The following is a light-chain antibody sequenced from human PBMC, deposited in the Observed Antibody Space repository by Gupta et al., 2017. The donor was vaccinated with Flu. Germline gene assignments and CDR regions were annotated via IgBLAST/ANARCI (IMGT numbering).Light chain of an antibody. CDR3: QQYGSSPGIT. CDR1: QSVSSSY. V-gene: IGKV3-20*01. CDR2: GAS. J-gene: IGKJ4*01. Sequence: TLSLSPGERATLSCSASQSVSSSYLAWYQQKPGQAPRLLIYGASSRATGIPDRFSGSGSGTDFTLTISRLEPEDFAVYYCQQYGSSPGITFGGGTKVEIK.